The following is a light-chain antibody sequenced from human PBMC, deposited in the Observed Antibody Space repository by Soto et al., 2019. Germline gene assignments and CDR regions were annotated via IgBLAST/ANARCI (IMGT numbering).Light chain of an antibody. V-gene: IGKV3-20*01. CDR3: QQYNDWPQT. CDR2: AAS. Sequence: EIVLTQSPGTLSLSPGERATLSCRASQSISSSDLAWYQHRPGQAPRLLIYAASSRATGIPVRFSGSGSGTDFTLSISRLEPEDFAVYYCQQYNDWPQTFGQGTRVEIK. CDR1: QSISSSD. J-gene: IGKJ1*01.